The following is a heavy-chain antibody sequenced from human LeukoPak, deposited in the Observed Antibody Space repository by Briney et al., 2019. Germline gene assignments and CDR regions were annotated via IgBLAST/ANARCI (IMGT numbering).Heavy chain of an antibody. CDR2: IYYSGST. D-gene: IGHD6-6*01. CDR3: ASRDRQLVRTFDY. CDR1: GGSISSSSYY. J-gene: IGHJ4*02. V-gene: IGHV4-39*07. Sequence: SETLSLTCTVSGGSISSSSYYWGWIRQPPGKGLEWIGNIYYSGSTYYNPSLKSRVTISIDTSENQFSLKLSSVTAADTAVYYCASRDRQLVRTFDYWGQGTLVTVSS.